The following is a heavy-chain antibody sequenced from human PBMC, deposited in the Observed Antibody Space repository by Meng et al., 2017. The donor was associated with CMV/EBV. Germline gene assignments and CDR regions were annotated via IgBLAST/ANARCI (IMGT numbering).Heavy chain of an antibody. CDR1: GYSFTSYW. V-gene: IGHV1-2*02. Sequence: GGSLRLSCKGSGYSFTSYWIDWVRQAPGQGLEWMGWINPNSGGTNYAQKFQGRVTMTRDTSISTAYMELSRLRSDDTAVYYCARGRGSSFSYYGMDVWGQGTTVTVSS. D-gene: IGHD6-6*01. J-gene: IGHJ6*02. CDR2: INPNSGGT. CDR3: ARGRGSSFSYYGMDV.